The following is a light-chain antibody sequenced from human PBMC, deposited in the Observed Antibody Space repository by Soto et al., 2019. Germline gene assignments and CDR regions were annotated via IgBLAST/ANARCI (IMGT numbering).Light chain of an antibody. CDR3: QQYSSYSPYT. Sequence: DIQMTQSPSTVSASVGDRVTITCRASQPVYSWLAWYQQKPGKAPKLLISEASTLQSGVPSRFAGSGSGTEFTLAISRLQPDDFATYYCQQYSSYSPYTFGQGTKVDIK. J-gene: IGKJ2*01. CDR2: EAS. V-gene: IGKV1-5*03. CDR1: QPVYSW.